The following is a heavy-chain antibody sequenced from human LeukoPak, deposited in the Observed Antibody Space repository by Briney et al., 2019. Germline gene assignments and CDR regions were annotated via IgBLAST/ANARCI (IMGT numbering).Heavy chain of an antibody. CDR3: AKLSTMTTYGYFDY. D-gene: IGHD4-17*01. Sequence: GGSLRLSCAASGFTFSSYAMSWVRQAPGKGLEGVSSISGSGGRTYYADSVKGRFPISRDNSKNTLYLQMNSLRAEDTAVYYCAKLSTMTTYGYFDYWGQGTLVTVSS. CDR2: ISGSGGRT. CDR1: GFTFSSYA. J-gene: IGHJ4*02. V-gene: IGHV3-23*01.